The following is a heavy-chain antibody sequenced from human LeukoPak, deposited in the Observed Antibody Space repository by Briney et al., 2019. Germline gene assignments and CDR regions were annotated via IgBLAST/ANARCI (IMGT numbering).Heavy chain of an antibody. CDR1: AYSISSGYY. Sequence: SETLSLTCTVSAYSISSGYYWAWIRQPPGRGLEWIGHLYHSGDTYYNPSLKSRVAISVDTSENQFSLKLSSVTAADTAVYYCARGKLELRYWGQGTLVTVSS. CDR3: ARGKLELRY. D-gene: IGHD1-7*01. J-gene: IGHJ4*02. CDR2: LYHSGDT. V-gene: IGHV4-38-2*02.